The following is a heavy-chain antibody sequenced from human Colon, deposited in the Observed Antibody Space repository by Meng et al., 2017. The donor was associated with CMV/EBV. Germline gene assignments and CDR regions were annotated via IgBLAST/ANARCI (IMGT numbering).Heavy chain of an antibody. D-gene: IGHD3-10*01. CDR3: ARGRFSPFGY. J-gene: IGHJ4*02. Sequence: SETLSLTCTVSGGSISSSSYYWGWIRQPPGKGLEWIGSIYYSGSTYYNPSLKSRVTISVDTSKNQFSLKLSSVTAADTAVYYCARGRFSPFGYWGQGTLVTVSS. CDR2: IYYSGST. CDR1: GGSISSSSYY. V-gene: IGHV4-39*01.